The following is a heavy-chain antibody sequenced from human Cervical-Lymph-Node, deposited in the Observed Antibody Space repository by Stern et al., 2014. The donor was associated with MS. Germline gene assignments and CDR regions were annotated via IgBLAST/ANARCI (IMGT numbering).Heavy chain of an antibody. CDR3: ARLDSGSHLDAFDI. CDR2: IDWEDEK. V-gene: IGHV2-70*13. Sequence: QITLKESGPALVKPTQTLTLTCTFSGFSLSSSGMCVGRIRQPPGKALGWLALIDWEDEKYYSTSLKSRLTISKDTSENQVVLTVANMDPVDTATYYCARLDSGSHLDAFDIWGQGTLVTVSS. CDR1: GFSLSSSGMC. J-gene: IGHJ3*02. D-gene: IGHD1-26*01.